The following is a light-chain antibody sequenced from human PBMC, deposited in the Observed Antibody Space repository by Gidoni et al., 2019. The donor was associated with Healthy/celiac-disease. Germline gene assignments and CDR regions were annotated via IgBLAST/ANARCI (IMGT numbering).Light chain of an antibody. CDR3: QQSYSTPFT. V-gene: IGKV1-39*01. CDR2: AAP. CDR1: QTISRF. J-gene: IGKJ3*01. Sequence: DIQMTQSPSSLSASVGDRVTITCRASQTISRFLNWYQQKPGKAPKLLIYAAPSFQSGVPSRFSGSGSGTDFTLTINSLQPEDFATYYCQQSYSTPFTFGPXTKVDIK.